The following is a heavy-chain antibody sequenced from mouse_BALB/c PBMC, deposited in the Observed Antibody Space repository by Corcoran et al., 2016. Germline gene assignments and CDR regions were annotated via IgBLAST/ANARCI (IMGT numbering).Heavy chain of an antibody. CDR2: IWWDDVK. D-gene: IGHD2-3*01. CDR3: ARIRVYDGYYEYYFDY. Sequence: QVTMKESGPGILRPSQTLSLTCPFSGFSLSTSGMGVGWIRQPSGKGLEWLAHIWWDDVKLYNPALKSRLTISKDTSSSQVFLKIASVDTADTATYYCARIRVYDGYYEYYFDYWGQGTTLTVSS. CDR1: GFSLSTSGMG. V-gene: IGHV8-8*01. J-gene: IGHJ2*01.